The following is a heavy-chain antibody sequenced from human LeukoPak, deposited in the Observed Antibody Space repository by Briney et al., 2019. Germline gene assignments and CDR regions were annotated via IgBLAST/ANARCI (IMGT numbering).Heavy chain of an antibody. D-gene: IGHD6-19*01. V-gene: IGHV1-18*04. CDR2: ISAYNGNT. CDR3: ARGAVAGTSAFDI. CDR1: GYTFTRYC. J-gene: IGHJ3*02. Sequence: VASVTVPRRASGYTFTRYCIRWVRQPPAQGLEGGGWISAYNGNTNYAQKLQGRVTMTTDTSTSTAYMELRSLRSDDAAVYYCARGAVAGTSAFDIWGQGTMVTVSS.